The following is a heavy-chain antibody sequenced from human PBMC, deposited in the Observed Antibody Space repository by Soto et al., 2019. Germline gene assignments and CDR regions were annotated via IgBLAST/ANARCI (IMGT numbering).Heavy chain of an antibody. CDR2: ITETGADT. CDR3: TKASSDRNHMEV. Sequence: EVQLLESGGGLIQPGGSLRFSCAASGFTFGKFVMRWVRQTPGKGLEWVSTITETGADTYYTDSVKGRFTISRDNSKNTLYLQMTTLRAEDTALYYCTKASSDRNHMEVWGPGTTVTVSS. V-gene: IGHV3-23*01. J-gene: IGHJ6*02. CDR1: GFTFGKFV.